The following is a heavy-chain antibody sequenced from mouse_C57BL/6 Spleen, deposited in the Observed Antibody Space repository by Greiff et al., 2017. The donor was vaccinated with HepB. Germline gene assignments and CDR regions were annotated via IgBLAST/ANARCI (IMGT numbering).Heavy chain of an antibody. CDR2: IDPEDGDT. CDR1: GFNIKDYY. J-gene: IGHJ1*03. Sequence: VQLQQSGAELVRPGASVKLSCTASGFNIKDYYMHWVKQRPEQGLEWIGRIDPEDGDTEYAPKFQGKATMTADTSSNTAYLQLSSLTSEDTAVYYCTLYYGVGYFDVWGTGTTVTVSS. CDR3: TLYYGVGYFDV. D-gene: IGHD1-1*01. V-gene: IGHV14-1*01.